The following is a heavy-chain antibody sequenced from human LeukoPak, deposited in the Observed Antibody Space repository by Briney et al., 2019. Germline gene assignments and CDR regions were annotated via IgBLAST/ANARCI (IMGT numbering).Heavy chain of an antibody. CDR3: ATRPDIAAAGPGWFDP. J-gene: IGHJ5*02. CDR1: GGSFSGCY. CDR2: INHSEST. D-gene: IGHD6-13*01. Sequence: SETLSLTCSVYGGSFSGCYWSWIRQPPGKGLEWIGEINHSESTNYNPSLKSRVTVSVDTSKNQFSLKLSSVTAADTAVYYCATRPDIAAAGPGWFDPWGQGTLVTVSS. V-gene: IGHV4-34*01.